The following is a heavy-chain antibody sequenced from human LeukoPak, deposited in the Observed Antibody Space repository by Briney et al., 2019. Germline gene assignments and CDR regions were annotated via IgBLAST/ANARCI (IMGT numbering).Heavy chain of an antibody. D-gene: IGHD3-22*01. Sequence: GASVKVSCKASGYTFTSYDINWVRQATGQGLEWMGWMNPNSGNTGYAQKFQGRVTMTRNTSISTAYMELSSLRSEDTAVYHCARGGMARYYYDSSGYSFDPWGQGTLVTVSS. J-gene: IGHJ5*02. CDR1: GYTFTSYD. V-gene: IGHV1-8*01. CDR3: ARGGMARYYYDSSGYSFDP. CDR2: MNPNSGNT.